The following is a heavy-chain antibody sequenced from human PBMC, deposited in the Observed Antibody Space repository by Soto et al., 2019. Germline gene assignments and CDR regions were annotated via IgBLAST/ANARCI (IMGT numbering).Heavy chain of an antibody. D-gene: IGHD2-15*01. Sequence: GESLKISCAASGFTFSSYWMSWVRQAPGKGLEWVANIKQDGSEKYYVDSVKGRFTISRDNAKNSLYLQMNSLRAEDTAVYYCARVNCSGVSCYGAFDLGGQGKMVTVSS. J-gene: IGHJ3*01. V-gene: IGHV3-7*01. CDR2: IKQDGSEK. CDR1: GFTFSSYW. CDR3: ARVNCSGVSCYGAFDL.